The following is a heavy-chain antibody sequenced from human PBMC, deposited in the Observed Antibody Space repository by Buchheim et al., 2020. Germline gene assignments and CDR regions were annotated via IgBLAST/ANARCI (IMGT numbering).Heavy chain of an antibody. J-gene: IGHJ4*02. CDR1: GFTFSIFA. Sequence: EVQLLESGGGLVQPGESLRLSCAASGFTFSIFAIRWVRQAPGKGLKWVSTSGGSGGAAHYADSVKGRFTCSRDSVKNTVYLQMHSLRAEDTARYYCALKYYDSRSYSYFDYWGQGTL. CDR3: ALKYYDSRSYSYFDY. V-gene: IGHV3-23*01. D-gene: IGHD3-22*01. CDR2: SGGSGGAA.